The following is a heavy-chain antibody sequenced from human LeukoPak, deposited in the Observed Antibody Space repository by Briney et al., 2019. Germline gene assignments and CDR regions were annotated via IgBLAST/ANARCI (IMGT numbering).Heavy chain of an antibody. CDR2: IHYRGST. Sequence: SETLSLTCTVSGDSIGTYYWSWLRQPPGKGLEWIAYIHYRGSTTYNPSLRSRVTISVDTSRNQFSLKLSSVTAADTAVYYCARSRSGYSYEHGAFEIWGQGTMVTVSS. D-gene: IGHD5-18*01. V-gene: IGHV4-59*01. CDR3: ARSRSGYSYEHGAFEI. CDR1: GDSIGTYY. J-gene: IGHJ3*02.